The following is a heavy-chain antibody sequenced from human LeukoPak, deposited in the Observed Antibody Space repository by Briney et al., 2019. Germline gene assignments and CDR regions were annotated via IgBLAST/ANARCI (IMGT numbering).Heavy chain of an antibody. CDR2: IIPIFGTA. Sequence: GSSVKISCKASGGTFSSYAISWVRQAPGQGLEWMGGIIPIFGTANYAQKFQGRVTITTDESTSTAYMELSSLRAEDTAVYYCAKVDFGVVTPIWDWGQGTLVTVSS. CDR1: GGTFSSYA. V-gene: IGHV1-69*05. D-gene: IGHD3-3*01. CDR3: AKVDFGVVTPIWD. J-gene: IGHJ4*02.